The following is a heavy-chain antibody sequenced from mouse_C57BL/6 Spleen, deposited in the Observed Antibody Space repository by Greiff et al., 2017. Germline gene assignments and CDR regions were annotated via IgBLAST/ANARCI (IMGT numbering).Heavy chain of an antibody. CDR1: GYSFTSYY. CDR2: IYPGSGNT. J-gene: IGHJ4*01. CDR3: ARGGEAMDY. D-gene: IGHD1-1*02. Sequence: VQLHQSGPELVKPGASVKISCKASGYSFTSYYIHWVKQRPGQGLEWIGWIYPGSGNTKYNEKFKGKATLTADTASSTAYMQLSSLTSEDSAVYYCARGGEAMDYWGQGTSVTVSS. V-gene: IGHV1-66*01.